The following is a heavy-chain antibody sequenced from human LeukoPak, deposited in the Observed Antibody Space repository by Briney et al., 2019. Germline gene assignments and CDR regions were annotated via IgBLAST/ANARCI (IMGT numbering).Heavy chain of an antibody. V-gene: IGHV3-48*01. D-gene: IGHD6-13*01. Sequence: PGGSLRLSCAASGFTFSSYSMNWVRQAPGKGLEWVSYISSSSSTIYYADSVKGRFTISRDNAKNSLYPQMNSLRAEDTAVYYCARGDSSSWYTDDYWGQGTLVTVSS. J-gene: IGHJ4*02. CDR1: GFTFSSYS. CDR3: ARGDSSSWYTDDY. CDR2: ISSSSSTI.